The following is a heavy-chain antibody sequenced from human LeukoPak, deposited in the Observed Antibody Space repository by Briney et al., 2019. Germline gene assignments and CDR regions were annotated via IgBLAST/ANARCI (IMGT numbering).Heavy chain of an antibody. D-gene: IGHD6-19*01. CDR3: GRNLYSSGRKNYLDS. J-gene: IGHJ4*02. CDR2: ISGSGGST. V-gene: IGHV3-23*01. CDR1: GFTFSSYA. Sequence: PGGSLRLSCAASGFTFSSYAMSWVRQAPGKGLEWVSAISGSGGSTYYADSVKGRFTISRDNSKNTLYLQMNNVRAEDTAVYYCGRNLYSSGRKNYLDSWGQGTLVTVSS.